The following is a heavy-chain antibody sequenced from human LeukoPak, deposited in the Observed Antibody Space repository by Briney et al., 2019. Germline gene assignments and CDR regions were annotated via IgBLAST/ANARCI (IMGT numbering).Heavy chain of an antibody. CDR1: GGSISSSSYY. V-gene: IGHV4-39*01. D-gene: IGHD6-13*01. CDR2: IYYSGNT. Sequence: PSETLSLTCTVSGGSISSSSYYWGWIRQPPGKGLEWIGSIYYSGNTYYNPSLKSRVTISVDTSKNQFSLKLSSVTAADTAVYYCARTRSSWNGDLDYWGQGTLVTVSS. J-gene: IGHJ4*02. CDR3: ARTRSSWNGDLDY.